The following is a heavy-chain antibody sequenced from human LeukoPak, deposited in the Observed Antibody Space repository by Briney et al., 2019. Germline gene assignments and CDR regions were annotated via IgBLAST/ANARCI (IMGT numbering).Heavy chain of an antibody. D-gene: IGHD3-22*01. CDR2: TSGSGGST. CDR1: GFTFSSYA. Sequence: GGSLRLSCAVSGFTFSSYAISWVRQAPGKGLEWVSGTSGSGGSTYYADSVKGRFTISRDNSKNTLYLQMNSLRSEDTAVYYCARGPGYDSSGYYFQHWGQGTLVTVSS. V-gene: IGHV3-23*01. CDR3: ARGPGYDSSGYYFQH. J-gene: IGHJ1*01.